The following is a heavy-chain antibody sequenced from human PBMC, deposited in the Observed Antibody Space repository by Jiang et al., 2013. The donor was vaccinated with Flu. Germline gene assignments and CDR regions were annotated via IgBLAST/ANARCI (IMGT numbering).Heavy chain of an antibody. CDR3: ARGPDSSAYYYFY. V-gene: IGHV1-69*06. Sequence: SGAEVKKPGSSVKVSCKSSGDTFSSNAISWVRQAPGQGLEWMGGIIPLFGTSNYAQKFQGKVTITADKATSTAYLELSSLRFEDTAVYYCARGPDSSAYYYFYWGQGTLVTVSS. J-gene: IGHJ4*02. CDR2: IIPLFGTS. D-gene: IGHD3-22*01. CDR1: GDTFSSNA.